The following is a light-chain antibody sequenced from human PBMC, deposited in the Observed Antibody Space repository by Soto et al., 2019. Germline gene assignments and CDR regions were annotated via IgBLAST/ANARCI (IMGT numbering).Light chain of an antibody. CDR2: GTS. CDR3: QQYGSSPQT. J-gene: IGKJ1*01. Sequence: EIVLTQSPGTLSLSPGERATLSCRASQSVTNNYLAWYQQKPGQTPRLLIYGTSSRATGIQDRFSGSGSGTDFTLTISRLKPEDSAVYYCQQYGSSPQTFGQGTKVEIK. CDR1: QSVTNNY. V-gene: IGKV3-20*01.